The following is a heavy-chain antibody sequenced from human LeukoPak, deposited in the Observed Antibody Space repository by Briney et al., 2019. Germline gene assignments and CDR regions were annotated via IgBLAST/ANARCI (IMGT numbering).Heavy chain of an antibody. J-gene: IGHJ6*02. CDR2: IRYGGSNK. Sequence: GGSLRLSCAASGFTFRSYGMPWVRQAPGKGLEWVAFIRYGGSNKYYADSVKGRFTIYRDNSKNTLYLQMNSLRAEDTAVYYCAKAGRGYCSGGSCYSPWGGYYYYGMDVWGQGTTVTVSS. CDR3: AKAGRGYCSGGSCYSPWGGYYYYGMDV. CDR1: GFTFRSYG. D-gene: IGHD2-15*01. V-gene: IGHV3-30*02.